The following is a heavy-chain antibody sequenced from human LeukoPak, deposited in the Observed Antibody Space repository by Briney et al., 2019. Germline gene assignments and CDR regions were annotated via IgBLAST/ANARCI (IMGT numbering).Heavy chain of an antibody. J-gene: IGHJ4*02. CDR3: ARGVLF. Sequence: SETLSLTCTVPGYSISTSSAYRWGWIRLPPGKGLEWIGSIYHSGSTDYNPSLKSRVTMSVDTSKNQFSLSLSSVTAADTAAYYCARGVLFWGQGMLVTVSS. CDR1: GYSISTSSAYR. D-gene: IGHD3-10*01. CDR2: IYHSGST. V-gene: IGHV4-38-2*02.